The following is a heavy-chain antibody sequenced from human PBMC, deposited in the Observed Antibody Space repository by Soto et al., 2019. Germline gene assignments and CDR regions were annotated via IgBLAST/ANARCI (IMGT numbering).Heavy chain of an antibody. V-gene: IGHV4-39*01. Sequence: QLQLQESGPGLVKPSETLSLTCTVSGGSISSSSYYWGWIRQPPGKGLEWIGSIYYSGSTYYNPSLKSRVTISVDTSKNQFSLKLSSVTAADTAVYYCARQPAPLSWLLYYYMDVWGKGTTVTVSS. CDR3: ARQPAPLSWLLYYYMDV. D-gene: IGHD5-12*01. J-gene: IGHJ6*03. CDR1: GGSISSSSYY. CDR2: IYYSGST.